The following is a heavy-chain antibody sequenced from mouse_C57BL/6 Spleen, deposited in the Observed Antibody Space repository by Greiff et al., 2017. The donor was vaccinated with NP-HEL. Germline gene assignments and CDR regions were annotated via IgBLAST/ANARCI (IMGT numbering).Heavy chain of an antibody. CDR1: GFTFSSYG. CDR2: ISSGGSYT. J-gene: IGHJ2*01. Sequence: EVQLVESGGDLVKPGGSLKLSCAASGFTFSSYGMSWVRQTPDKRLAWVATISSGGSYTYYPDSVKGRFTISRDNAKNTLYLQMSSLKSEDTAMYYCARKSSGYTIDYWGQGTTLTVSS. D-gene: IGHD3-2*02. V-gene: IGHV5-6*01. CDR3: ARKSSGYTIDY.